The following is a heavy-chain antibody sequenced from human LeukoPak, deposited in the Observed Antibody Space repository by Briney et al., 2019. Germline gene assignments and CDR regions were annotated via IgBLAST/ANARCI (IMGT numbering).Heavy chain of an antibody. J-gene: IGHJ4*02. V-gene: IGHV5-51*01. CDR3: ARHRGGSYARESDY. CDR1: GYSFTSYW. CDR2: IYPGDSDT. D-gene: IGHD1-26*01. Sequence: GESLKISCKGSGYSFTSYWIGWGRQVPGKGLEWMGIIYPGDSDTRYSPSFQGQVTIPADQSISTAYLQWSSLKASDTAMYYCARHRGGSYARESDYWGQGTLVTVSS.